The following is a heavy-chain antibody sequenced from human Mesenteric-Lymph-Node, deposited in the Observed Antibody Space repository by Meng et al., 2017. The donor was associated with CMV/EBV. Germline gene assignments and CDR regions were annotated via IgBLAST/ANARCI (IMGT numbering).Heavy chain of an antibody. Sequence: SETLSLTCTVSGGSISSYYWSWIRQPPGKGLEWIGYIYYSGSTNYNPSLKSRVTISVDTSKNQFSLQLNSVTPEDTAVYYCAREEQLDSFDYWGQGTLVTVSS. CDR3: AREEQLDSFDY. D-gene: IGHD6-6*01. V-gene: IGHV4-59*12. CDR1: GGSISSYY. CDR2: IYYSGST. J-gene: IGHJ4*02.